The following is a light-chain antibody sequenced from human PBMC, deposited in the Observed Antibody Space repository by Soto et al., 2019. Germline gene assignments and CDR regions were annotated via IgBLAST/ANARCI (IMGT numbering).Light chain of an antibody. Sequence: VMTQSPATLSVSPGERATLSCRASESINSNLAWYQQKPGQAPRLLIYGASTRATGIPARFSGSGSETEFTLTISSLQSEDFAVYYCHQYNNWPPRSTFGGGTKVEIK. V-gene: IGKV3-15*01. CDR3: HQYNNWPPRST. CDR2: GAS. CDR1: ESINSN. J-gene: IGKJ4*01.